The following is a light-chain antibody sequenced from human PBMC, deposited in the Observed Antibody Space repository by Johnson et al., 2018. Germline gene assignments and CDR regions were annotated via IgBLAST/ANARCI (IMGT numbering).Light chain of an antibody. V-gene: IGLV1-51*02. CDR3: GTWDSSRSAGNG. CDR2: ENN. J-gene: IGLJ1*01. Sequence: QSVLTQPPSVSAAPGQKVTISCSGSSSNIGNNYVSWYQQLPGTAPKLLIYENNKRPSGIPDRFSGSKSGTSATLGITGLQTGDEADYSCGTWDSSRSAGNGFGTGTKVTVL. CDR1: SSNIGNNY.